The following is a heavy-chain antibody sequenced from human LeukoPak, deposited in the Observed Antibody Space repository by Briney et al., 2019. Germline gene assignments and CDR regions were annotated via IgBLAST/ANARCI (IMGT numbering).Heavy chain of an antibody. V-gene: IGHV4-59*01. J-gene: IGHJ4*02. CDR3: ARGAWAPAVTTPPPDFDY. CDR1: GGSISSYY. Sequence: SETLSLTCTVSGGSISSYYWAWIRQPPGKGLEWIGLSYYSGNTNYNPSLKSRVSISVDTSRNQLSLKLTSVTAADTAVYYRARGAWAPAVTTPPPDFDYWGPGTLVTVSS. D-gene: IGHD4-17*01. CDR2: SYYSGNT.